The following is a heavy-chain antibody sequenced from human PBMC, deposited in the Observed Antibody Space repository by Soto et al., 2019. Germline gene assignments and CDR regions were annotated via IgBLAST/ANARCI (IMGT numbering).Heavy chain of an antibody. D-gene: IGHD3-22*01. Sequence: PSETLSLTCAVSGGSISSSNLWSCVRQPPGKGLEWIGEIYHSGSTNYNPSLKSRVTISVDKSKNQFSLKLSSVTAADTAVYYCATTVGDYYDSSGYYYFDYWGQGTLVTVYS. CDR2: IYHSGST. V-gene: IGHV4-4*02. CDR1: GGSISSSNL. J-gene: IGHJ4*02. CDR3: ATTVGDYYDSSGYYYFDY.